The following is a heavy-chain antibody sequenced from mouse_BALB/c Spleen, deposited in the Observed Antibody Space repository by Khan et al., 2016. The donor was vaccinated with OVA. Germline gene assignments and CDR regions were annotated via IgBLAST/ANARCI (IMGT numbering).Heavy chain of an antibody. CDR1: GDSITSGY. D-gene: IGHD2-14*01. CDR2: MIYTGYT. V-gene: IGHV3-8*02. J-gene: IGHJ3*01. CDR3: ARSANRDAVAY. Sequence: EVQLQESGPSLVKPSQTLSLTCSVTGDSITSGYWSWIRTFPGNKLEYMGYMIYTGYTDYHPSLKRRLAITRHTSKNQYYLQLNSVTTADTAAYDGARSANRDAVAYWGQGTLVTVAA.